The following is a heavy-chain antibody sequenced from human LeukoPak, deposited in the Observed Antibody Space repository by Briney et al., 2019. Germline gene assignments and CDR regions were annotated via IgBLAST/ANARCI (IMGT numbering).Heavy chain of an antibody. CDR1: GFTFSSYG. J-gene: IGHJ6*02. V-gene: IGHV3-33*01. CDR3: ARAVGDDPYGMDV. Sequence: GKSPRLSCAASGFTFSSYGMHWVRQAPGKGLEWVAVIWYDGSNKYYADSVKGRFTISRDNSKNTLYLQMNSLRAEDTAVYYCARAVGDDPYGMDVWGQGTTVTVSS. CDR2: IWYDGSNK. D-gene: IGHD1-1*01.